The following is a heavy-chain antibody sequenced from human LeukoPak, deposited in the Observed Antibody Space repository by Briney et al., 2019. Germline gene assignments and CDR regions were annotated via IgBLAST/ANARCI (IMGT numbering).Heavy chain of an antibody. D-gene: IGHD5-18*01. V-gene: IGHV4-39*01. CDR2: IYYSGST. CDR3: ARRRGYSYGFDY. Sequence: SETLSLTCTVSGGSISSSSYYRGWIRQPPGKGLEWIGSIYYSGSTYYNPSLKSRVTISVDTSKNQFSLKLSSVTAADTAVYYCARRRGYSYGFDYWGQGTLVTVSS. CDR1: GGSISSSSYY. J-gene: IGHJ4*02.